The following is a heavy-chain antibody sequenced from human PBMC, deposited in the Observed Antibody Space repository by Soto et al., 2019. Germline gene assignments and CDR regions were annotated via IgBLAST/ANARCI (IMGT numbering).Heavy chain of an antibody. CDR2: IIPIFGTP. CDR3: ARDSRLWGSTGWKRENLFDI. J-gene: IGHJ3*02. D-gene: IGHD3-16*01. Sequence: QVQLEQSGAEVKRPGSSVKVSCKTSGGNFNTYPISWVRQAPGHRLEWMGKIIPIFGTPDYAQQFQGRVTINADEATTTVYVELRSLKSDDSAVYYCARDSRLWGSTGWKRENLFDIWGQGTMVTVSS. V-gene: IGHV1-69*18. CDR1: GGNFNTYP.